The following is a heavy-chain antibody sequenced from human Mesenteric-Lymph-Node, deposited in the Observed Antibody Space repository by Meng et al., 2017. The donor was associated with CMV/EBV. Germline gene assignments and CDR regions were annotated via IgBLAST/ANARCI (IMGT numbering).Heavy chain of an antibody. Sequence: SGYTCTSYAMHWVRQAPGQRLEWMGWINAGNGNTKYSQKFQGRVTITRDTSASTAYMELSSLRSEDTAVYYCARARANYDILTGYGYWGQGTLVTVSS. CDR3: ARARANYDILTGYGY. CDR2: INAGNGNT. V-gene: IGHV1-3*01. CDR1: GYTCTSYA. J-gene: IGHJ4*02. D-gene: IGHD3-9*01.